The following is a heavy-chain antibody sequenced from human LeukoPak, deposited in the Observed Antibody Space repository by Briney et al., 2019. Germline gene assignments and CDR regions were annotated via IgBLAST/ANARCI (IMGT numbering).Heavy chain of an antibody. CDR3: ASAYGDYRYYFDY. D-gene: IGHD4-17*01. CDR2: ISSSSSYI. V-gene: IGHV3-21*01. J-gene: IGHJ4*02. CDR1: GFTFSSYS. Sequence: PGGSLRPSCAASGFTFSSYSMNWVRQAPGKGLEWVSSISSSSSYIYYADSVKGRFTISRDNAKNSLYLQMNSLRAEDTAVYYCASAYGDYRYYFDYWGQGTLVTVSS.